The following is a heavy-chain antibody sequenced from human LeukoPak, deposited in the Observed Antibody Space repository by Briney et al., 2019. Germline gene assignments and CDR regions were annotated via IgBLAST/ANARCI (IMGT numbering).Heavy chain of an antibody. CDR1: GFTLSNFW. V-gene: IGHV3-7*03. Sequence: GGSLRLSCAASGFTLSNFWMSWVRQAPGKGLEWVANIKVDGSEKYYADSVKGRFTISRDNAENSLYLQMNSLRAEDTAVYYCARKTGTTGEAFDYWGQGTQVTVSS. CDR3: ARKTGTTGEAFDY. CDR2: IKVDGSEK. D-gene: IGHD1-1*01. J-gene: IGHJ4*02.